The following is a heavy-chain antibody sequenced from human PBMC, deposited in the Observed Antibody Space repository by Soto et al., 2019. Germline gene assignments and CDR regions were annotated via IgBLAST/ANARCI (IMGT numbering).Heavy chain of an antibody. CDR3: ARANPGVTTVVTSHYFDY. V-gene: IGHV4-59*01. J-gene: IGHJ4*02. CDR1: GGSISSYY. D-gene: IGHD4-17*01. Sequence: PSETLSLTCTVSGGSISSYYWSWIRQPPGKGLEWIGYIYYSGSTNYNPSLKSRVTISVDTSKNQFSLKLSSVTAADTAVYYCARANPGVTTVVTSHYFDYWGQGTLVTVSS. CDR2: IYYSGST.